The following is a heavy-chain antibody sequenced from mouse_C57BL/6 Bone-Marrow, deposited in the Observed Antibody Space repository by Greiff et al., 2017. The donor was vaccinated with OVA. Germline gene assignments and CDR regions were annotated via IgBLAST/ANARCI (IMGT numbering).Heavy chain of an antibody. Sequence: VKLQQSGAELARPGASVKLSCKASGYTFTSYGISWVKQRTGQGLAWIGELYPRSGNTYYNEKFKGKATLTADKSSSTAYMELRSLTSEDSAVYFCARKTARYYFDYWGQGTTLTVSS. CDR1: GYTFTSYG. D-gene: IGHD3-3*01. V-gene: IGHV1-81*01. J-gene: IGHJ2*01. CDR3: ARKTARYYFDY. CDR2: LYPRSGNT.